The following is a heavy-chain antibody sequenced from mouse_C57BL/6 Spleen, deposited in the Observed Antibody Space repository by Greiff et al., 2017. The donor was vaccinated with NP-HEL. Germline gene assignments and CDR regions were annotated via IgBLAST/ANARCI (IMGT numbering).Heavy chain of an antibody. Sequence: VQLKESVAELVRPGASVKLSCTASGFNIKNTYMHWVKQRPEQGLEWIGRIDPANGNTKYAPKFQGKATITADTSSNTAYLQLSSLTSEDTAIYYCARSTMVTYYAMDYWGQGTSVTVSS. CDR1: GFNIKNTY. J-gene: IGHJ4*01. D-gene: IGHD2-2*01. CDR2: IDPANGNT. V-gene: IGHV14-3*01. CDR3: ARSTMVTYYAMDY.